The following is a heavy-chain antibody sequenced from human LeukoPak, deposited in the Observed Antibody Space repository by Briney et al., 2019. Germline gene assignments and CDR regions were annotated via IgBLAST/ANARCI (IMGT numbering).Heavy chain of an antibody. V-gene: IGHV1-46*01. J-gene: IGHJ4*02. CDR2: INPSGGST. CDR3: ARDGPRIAALGEDFDY. Sequence: ASVKVSCKASLYTFTSDYMHWVPPTPGQGLEWMGIINPSGGSTSYAQKFQGRVTITRDTSTSTVYMELSSLRSEDTAVYYCARDGPRIAALGEDFDYWGQGTLVIVSS. D-gene: IGHD6-6*01. CDR1: LYTFTSDY.